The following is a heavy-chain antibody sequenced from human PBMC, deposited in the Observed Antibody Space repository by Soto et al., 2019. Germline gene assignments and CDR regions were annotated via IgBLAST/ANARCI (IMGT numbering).Heavy chain of an antibody. Sequence: SETLSLTCAVYGGSFSGYYWTWIRQPPGTGLEWIGEINHSGSTNYNPSLKSRVTISVDTSKNQFSLKLTSVTAADTAVYYCARDRGGPDAFDIWGKGTMVT. CDR1: GGSFSGYY. CDR2: INHSGST. CDR3: ARDRGGPDAFDI. V-gene: IGHV4-34*01. J-gene: IGHJ3*02. D-gene: IGHD3-16*01.